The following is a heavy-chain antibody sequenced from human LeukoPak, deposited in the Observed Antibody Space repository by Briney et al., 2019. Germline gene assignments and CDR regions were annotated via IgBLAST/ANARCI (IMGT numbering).Heavy chain of an antibody. Sequence: GGTLRLSCAASGFTFSSYAMSWVRQAPGKGLEWVSGISGNGGSTYYADSVKGRFTISRDNTKNTLYLQMNSLRAEDTAVYYCAKDRHAPGRYCSSTSCFPFDSWGQGTLVTVSS. CDR2: ISGNGGST. J-gene: IGHJ5*01. D-gene: IGHD2-2*01. V-gene: IGHV3-23*01. CDR1: GFTFSSYA. CDR3: AKDRHAPGRYCSSTSCFPFDS.